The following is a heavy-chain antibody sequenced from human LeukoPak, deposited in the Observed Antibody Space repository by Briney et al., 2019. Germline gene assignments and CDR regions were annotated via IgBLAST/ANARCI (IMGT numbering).Heavy chain of an antibody. D-gene: IGHD4-17*01. CDR1: GFTFSSYG. CDR3: AKVGGTDYGDPSDY. CDR2: ISYDGSNK. Sequence: GGSLRLSCAASGFTFSSYGMHWVRQAPGKGLEWVAVISYDGSNKYYADSVKGRFTISRDNSKNTLYLQMNSLRAEDTAVYYCAKVGGTDYGDPSDYWGQGTLVTVSS. V-gene: IGHV3-30*18. J-gene: IGHJ4*02.